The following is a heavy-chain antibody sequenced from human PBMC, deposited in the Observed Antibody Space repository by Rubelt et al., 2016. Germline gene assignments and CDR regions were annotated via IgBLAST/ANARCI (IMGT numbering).Heavy chain of an antibody. V-gene: IGHV4-39*02. CDR3: AREVVDYTKGWFHFDH. D-gene: IGHD2-2*02. CDR2: IYDGGGT. CDR1: GGSISSSSYY. J-gene: IGHJ4*02. Sequence: QLQLQESGPGLVKPSETLSLTCTVSGGSISSSSYYWGWIRQPPGKGLEWVSLIYDGGGTHYADSGKGRFTISRDNFKNILYLEMNSLRDEDTATYYCAREVVDYTKGWFHFDHWGQGTPVTVSS.